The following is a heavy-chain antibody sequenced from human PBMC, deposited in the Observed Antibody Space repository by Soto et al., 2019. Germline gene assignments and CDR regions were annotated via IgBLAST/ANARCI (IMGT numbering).Heavy chain of an antibody. V-gene: IGHV3-23*01. CDR3: AKVGIFGVVIEHFDN. J-gene: IGHJ4*02. CDR1: GFTFSSYA. D-gene: IGHD3-3*01. CDR2: ISGSGAGT. Sequence: GGSLRLSCAASGFTFSSYAMSWVRQAPGKGLEWVSSISGSGAGTYSADSVKGRFTISRDNSKNTLHLQMNSLRAEDTAVYYCAKVGIFGVVIEHFDNWGQGTLVTVSS.